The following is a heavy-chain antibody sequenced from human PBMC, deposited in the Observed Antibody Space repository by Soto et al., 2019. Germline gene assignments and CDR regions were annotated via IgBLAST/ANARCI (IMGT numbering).Heavy chain of an antibody. CDR3: ARVTRGVGGMDV. D-gene: IGHD3-10*01. J-gene: IGHJ6*02. V-gene: IGHV4-61*01. CDR1: GGSVSSGSYY. Sequence: QVQLQESGPGLVKPSETLSLTCTVSGGSVSSGSYYWSWSRQPPGKGLEWIGYIYYCGSTNYNPSLKSRVNISVDTSKNKFSLNLRSVTAADPAVYYCARVTRGVGGMDVWGQGTTVTVSS. CDR2: IYYCGST.